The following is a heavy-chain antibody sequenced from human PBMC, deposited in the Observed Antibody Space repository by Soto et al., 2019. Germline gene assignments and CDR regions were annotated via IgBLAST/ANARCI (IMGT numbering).Heavy chain of an antibody. CDR1: GFTFSNAW. D-gene: IGHD1-26*01. V-gene: IGHV3-15*07. Sequence: GGSLRLSCAASGFTFSNAWMNWVRQAPGKGLEWVGRIKSKTDGGTTGYAAPVKGRFTISRDDSKNTLYLQMNSLKTEDTAVYYCTTDTWELLNFDYWGQGTLVTVSS. CDR2: IKSKTDGGTT. CDR3: TTDTWELLNFDY. J-gene: IGHJ4*02.